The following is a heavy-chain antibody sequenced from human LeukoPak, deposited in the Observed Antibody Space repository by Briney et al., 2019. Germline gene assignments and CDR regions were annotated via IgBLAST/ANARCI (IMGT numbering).Heavy chain of an antibody. V-gene: IGHV1-2*02. CDR3: ARGVTELWFDY. CDR1: GYTFTGYY. J-gene: IGHJ4*02. CDR2: INPNSGGT. Sequence: ASVEVSCKASGYTFTGYYMHWVRQAPGQGLEWMGWINPNSGGTNYAQKFQGRVTMTRDTSISTAYMELSRLTYDDTAVYYCARGVTELWFDYWGQGTLVTVSS. D-gene: IGHD3-16*01.